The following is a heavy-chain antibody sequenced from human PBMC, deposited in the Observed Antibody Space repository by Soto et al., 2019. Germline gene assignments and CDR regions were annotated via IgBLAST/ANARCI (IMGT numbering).Heavy chain of an antibody. J-gene: IGHJ5*02. CDR1: GFTFTSSA. D-gene: IGHD3-22*01. CDR2: IVVGSGNT. V-gene: IGHV1-58*01. CDR3: AAAVNRARRWFDP. Sequence: GASVKVSCKASGFTFTSSAVQWVRQARGQRLEWIGWIVVGSGNTNYAQKFQERVTITRDMSTSTAYMELSSLRSEDTAVYYCAAAVNRARRWFDPWGQGTLVTVSS.